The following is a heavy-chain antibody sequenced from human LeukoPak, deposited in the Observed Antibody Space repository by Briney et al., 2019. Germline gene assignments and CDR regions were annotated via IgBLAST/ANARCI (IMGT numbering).Heavy chain of an antibody. CDR1: GFIFSNYW. V-gene: IGHV3-7*01. CDR3: ARGGNSSWDY. Sequence: GGSQRLSCAASGFIFSNYWMSWVRQAPGKGLEWVANIKQDGSEKYYVDSLKGRFTISRDNAKNSLYLQMNSLRVEDTAVYYCARGGNSSWDYWGQGALVTVSS. J-gene: IGHJ4*02. D-gene: IGHD6-6*01. CDR2: IKQDGSEK.